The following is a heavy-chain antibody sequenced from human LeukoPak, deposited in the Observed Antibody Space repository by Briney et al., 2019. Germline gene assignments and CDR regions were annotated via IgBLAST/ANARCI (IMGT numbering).Heavy chain of an antibody. J-gene: IGHJ4*02. CDR1: GGSISSYY. CDR2: IYYSGST. V-gene: IGHV4-59*01. D-gene: IGHD5-18*01. Sequence: PSETLSLTCTVSGGSISSYYRSWIRQPPGKGLEWIGYIYYSGSTNYNPSLKSRVTISVDTSKNQFSLKLSSVTAADTAVYYCASSGIQLWFIVYWGQGTLVTVSS. CDR3: ASSGIQLWFIVY.